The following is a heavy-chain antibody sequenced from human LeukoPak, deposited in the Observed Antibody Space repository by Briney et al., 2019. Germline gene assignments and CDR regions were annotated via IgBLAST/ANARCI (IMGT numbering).Heavy chain of an antibody. D-gene: IGHD6-19*01. CDR3: AREGGSGWTNNWFDP. CDR1: GGSFSGYY. V-gene: IGHV4-59*10. J-gene: IGHJ5*02. Sequence: PSETLSLTCAVYGGSFSGYYWSWIRQPPGKGLEWIGRMYTSGSTNYNPSLKSRVTLSVDTSKNQFSLKLTSVTAADTAVYYCAREGGSGWTNNWFDPWGQGTLVTVSS. CDR2: MYTSGST.